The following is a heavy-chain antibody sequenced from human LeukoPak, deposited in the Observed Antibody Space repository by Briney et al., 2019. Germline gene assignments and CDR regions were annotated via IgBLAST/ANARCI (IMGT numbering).Heavy chain of an antibody. V-gene: IGHV5-51*01. D-gene: IGHD3-10*01. J-gene: IGHJ4*02. CDR2: IYPGDSDT. CDR1: GYSFTSYW. CDR3: AKEGSGSFDNLDY. Sequence: GESLKISCKGSGYSFTSYWIGWVRQMPGKGLEWMGIIYPGDSDTRYSPSFQGRVTISADKSISTAYLQWSSLKASDTAVYYCAKEGSGSFDNLDYWGQGTLVTVSS.